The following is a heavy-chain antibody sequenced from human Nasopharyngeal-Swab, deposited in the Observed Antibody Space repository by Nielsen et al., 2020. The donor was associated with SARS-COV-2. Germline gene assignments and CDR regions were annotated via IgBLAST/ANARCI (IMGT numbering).Heavy chain of an antibody. CDR2: IRSKAYGGTT. D-gene: IGHD3-10*01. CDR1: GFTFGDYA. J-gene: IGHJ4*02. CDR3: TGALWFGELLRFDY. Sequence: GESLKISCTASGFTFGDYATSWVRQAPGKGLEWVGFIRSKAYGGTTEYAASVKGRFTISRDDSKSIAYLQMNSLKTEDTAVYYCTGALWFGELLRFDYWGQGTLVTVSS. V-gene: IGHV3-49*04.